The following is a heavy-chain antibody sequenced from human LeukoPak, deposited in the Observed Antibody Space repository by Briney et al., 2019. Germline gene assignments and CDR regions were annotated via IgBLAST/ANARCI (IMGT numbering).Heavy chain of an antibody. CDR2: INSDGSST. CDR3: AKDLSRSRYCSGGSCYSSEYFQH. Sequence: GGSLRLSCAASGFTFSSYWMHWVRQAPGKGLVWVSRINSDGSSTSYADSVKGRFTISRDNSKNTLYLQMNSLRAEDTAVYYCAKDLSRSRYCSGGSCYSSEYFQHWGQGTLVTVSS. D-gene: IGHD2-15*01. CDR1: GFTFSSYW. J-gene: IGHJ1*01. V-gene: IGHV3-74*01.